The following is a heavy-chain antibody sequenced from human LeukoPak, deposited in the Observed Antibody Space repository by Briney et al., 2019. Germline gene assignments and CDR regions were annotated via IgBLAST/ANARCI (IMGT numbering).Heavy chain of an antibody. CDR1: GFTFNTYE. D-gene: IGHD5-24*01. V-gene: IGHV3-48*03. CDR2: ISSSDTI. CDR3: AREANGYNWNIDY. Sequence: PGGSLRLSCAASGFTFNTYEVNWVRQAPGKGLEWVSYISSSDTIYYADSVKGRFTISRDNAKNSLYLQMNSLRAEDTAVYYCAREANGYNWNIDYWGQGTLVTVSS. J-gene: IGHJ4*02.